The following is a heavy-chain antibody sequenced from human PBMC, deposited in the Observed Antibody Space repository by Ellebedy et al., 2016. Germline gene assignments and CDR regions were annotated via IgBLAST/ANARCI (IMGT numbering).Heavy chain of an antibody. D-gene: IGHD6-19*01. CDR2: INPNSGGT. V-gene: IGHV1-2*02. CDR1: GYTFTSYD. Sequence: ASVKVSCXASGYTFTSYDFNWVRQAPGQGLEWMGWINPNSGGTNYAQKFQGRVTMTRDTSISTAYMELSRLRSDDTAVYYCARERVIAVAGAPGYWGQGTLVTVSS. J-gene: IGHJ4*02. CDR3: ARERVIAVAGAPGY.